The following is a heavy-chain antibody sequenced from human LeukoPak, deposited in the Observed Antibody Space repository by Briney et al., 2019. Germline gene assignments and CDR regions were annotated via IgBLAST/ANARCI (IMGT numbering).Heavy chain of an antibody. CDR3: AREDITMVRGAITP. Sequence: ASVKVSCKAFGYTFTSNYMHWVRQAPGQGPEWMGVISPSGGSTTYAQKFQGRVTLTRDMSTSTDYLELSSLRSEDTAVYYCAREDITMVRGAITPWGQGTLVTVSS. V-gene: IGHV1-46*01. D-gene: IGHD3-10*01. J-gene: IGHJ5*02. CDR2: ISPSGGST. CDR1: GYTFTSNY.